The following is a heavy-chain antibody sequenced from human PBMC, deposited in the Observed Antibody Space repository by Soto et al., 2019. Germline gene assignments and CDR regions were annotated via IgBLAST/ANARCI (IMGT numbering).Heavy chain of an antibody. Sequence: GGSLRLSCAASGFTVSMNYMGWVRQAPGKGLEWVSVIYSGGHTYYAGSVKGRFTISRDNSKNTLYLQMNSLRAEDTAVYFCARVFSSSSPYYFDYWGPGTLVTVSS. J-gene: IGHJ4*02. CDR2: IYSGGHT. D-gene: IGHD6-6*01. V-gene: IGHV3-53*01. CDR3: ARVFSSSSPYYFDY. CDR1: GFTVSMNY.